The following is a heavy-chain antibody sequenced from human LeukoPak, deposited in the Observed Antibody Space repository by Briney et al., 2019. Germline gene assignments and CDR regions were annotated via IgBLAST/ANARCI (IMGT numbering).Heavy chain of an antibody. CDR1: GFTFDDYA. V-gene: IGHV3-43*02. Sequence: GGSLRLSCAASGFTFDDYAMHWVRQAPGKGLEWVSLISGHGDSTYYADSVKGRFTISRDNNKNSLYLQMNSLRTEDTALYYCAKGGYGDYDYWGQGTLVTVSS. CDR2: ISGHGDST. J-gene: IGHJ4*02. CDR3: AKGGYGDYDY. D-gene: IGHD4-17*01.